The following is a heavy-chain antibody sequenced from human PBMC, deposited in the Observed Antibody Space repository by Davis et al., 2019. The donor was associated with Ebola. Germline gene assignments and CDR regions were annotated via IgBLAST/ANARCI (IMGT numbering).Heavy chain of an antibody. CDR2: MRSEANSYAT. CDR3: TGRYGSGSYPLIY. D-gene: IGHD3-10*01. CDR1: GFTFSGSA. Sequence: GASLKISCAASGFTFSGSAMHSVRQASGKGLEWVARMRSEANSYATAYAASVKGRFTISRDDSKNTAYLQMNSLKTEDTAVYYCTGRYGSGSYPLIYWGQGTLVTVSS. J-gene: IGHJ4*02. V-gene: IGHV3-73*01.